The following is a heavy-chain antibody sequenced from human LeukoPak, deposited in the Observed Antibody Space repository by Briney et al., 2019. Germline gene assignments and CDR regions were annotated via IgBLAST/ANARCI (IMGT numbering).Heavy chain of an antibody. Sequence: GGSLRLSCATSGFSFSSYAMSWVRQAPGKGLEWVSSISSSSSYIYYADSVKGRFTISRDNAKNSLYLQMNSLRAEDTAVYYCARDGSGSYYNWGQGTLVTVSS. CDR3: ARDGSGSYYN. CDR2: ISSSSSYI. D-gene: IGHD3-10*01. V-gene: IGHV3-21*01. J-gene: IGHJ4*02. CDR1: GFSFSSYA.